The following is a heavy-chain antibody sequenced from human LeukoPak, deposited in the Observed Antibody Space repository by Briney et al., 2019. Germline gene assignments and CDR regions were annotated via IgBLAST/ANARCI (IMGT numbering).Heavy chain of an antibody. J-gene: IGHJ4*02. D-gene: IGHD6-25*01. V-gene: IGHV1-69*06. CDR3: AREAAVGGTAAAFRYYFDY. CDR1: VGRLSSYA. CDR2: IIPIFGTA. Sequence: ACSLTDSCKASVGRLSSYASSWVGQAGRQGLEWIGGIIPIFGTANYAKKFQGRVTITAGKSTSTAYMELSRLRSEDTAEDYCAREAAVGGTAAAFRYYFDYWGQGTLVTVSS.